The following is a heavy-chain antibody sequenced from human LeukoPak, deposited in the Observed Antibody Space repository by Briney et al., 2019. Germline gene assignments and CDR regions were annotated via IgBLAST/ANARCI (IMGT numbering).Heavy chain of an antibody. D-gene: IGHD1-1*01. Sequence: GGSLRLSCAASGFIFNNYWMDWVRQTPGKGLEWVANIKYDGTTKYYVDSVKGRFTISRDSAKNSLYLQMNSLRAEDTAVYFCSRQLEEWGQGTLVTVSS. J-gene: IGHJ4*02. CDR2: IKYDGTTK. V-gene: IGHV3-7*03. CDR1: GFIFNNYW. CDR3: SRQLEE.